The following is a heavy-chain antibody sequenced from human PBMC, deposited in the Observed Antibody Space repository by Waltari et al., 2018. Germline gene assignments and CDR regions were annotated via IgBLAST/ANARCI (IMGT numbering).Heavy chain of an antibody. V-gene: IGHV1-69-2*01. CDR1: GYTFTEYY. CDR3: ATKSRSGSYY. J-gene: IGHJ4*02. Sequence: EVQLVQSGAEVQKPGATVTISCKASGYTFTEYYMHWVQQAPGKGLEWMGRVDPEDGETIYAEKFQGRVTITADTSTDTAYMELSSLRSEDTAVYYCATKSRSGSYYWGQGTLVTVSS. D-gene: IGHD3-3*01. CDR2: VDPEDGET.